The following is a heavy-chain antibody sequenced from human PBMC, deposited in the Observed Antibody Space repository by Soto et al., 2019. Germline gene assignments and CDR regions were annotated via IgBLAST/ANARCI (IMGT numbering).Heavy chain of an antibody. D-gene: IGHD3-3*01. CDR2: IVVGSGNT. CDR1: GFTFTSSA. J-gene: IGHJ6*02. CDR3: AADRSYDFWSGYYKTPYYYYGMDV. V-gene: IGHV1-58*01. Sequence: VSSVKVSCKASGFTFTSSAVQWVRQARGQRLEWIGWIVVGSGNTNYAQKFQERVTITRDMSTSTAYMELSSLRSEDTAVYYCAADRSYDFWSGYYKTPYYYYGMDVWGQGTTVTVSS.